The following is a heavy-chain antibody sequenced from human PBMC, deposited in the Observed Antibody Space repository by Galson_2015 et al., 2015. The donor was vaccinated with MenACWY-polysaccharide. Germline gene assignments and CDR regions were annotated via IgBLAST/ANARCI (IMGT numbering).Heavy chain of an antibody. D-gene: IGHD2-15*01. CDR3: AREPTYSGGFGWFDS. Sequence: LSLTCTVSGGSVNTGDSYWCWIRQPAGKELEWIGQIYPSGNTYYNPSLRSRVTISLDTSKNQFSLKLSSVTAADTAMYYCAREPTYSGGFGWFDSWGQGTLVTVSP. CDR2: IYPSGNT. J-gene: IGHJ5*01. CDR1: GGSVNTGDSY. V-gene: IGHV4-61*10.